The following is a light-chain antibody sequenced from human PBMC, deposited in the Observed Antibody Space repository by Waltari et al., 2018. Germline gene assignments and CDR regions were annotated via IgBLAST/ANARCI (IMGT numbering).Light chain of an antibody. CDR3: LQDYNYPYT. CDR1: QGIRND. V-gene: IGKV1-6*01. CDR2: AAS. J-gene: IGKJ2*01. Sequence: AIQMTQSPSSLSASLGDRVTITCRASQGIRNDLGWYHQKPGKAPKLLIYAASSLQSGVPSRFSGSGSGTDFTLTISSLQPEDFATYYCLQDYNYPYTFGQGTKLEIK.